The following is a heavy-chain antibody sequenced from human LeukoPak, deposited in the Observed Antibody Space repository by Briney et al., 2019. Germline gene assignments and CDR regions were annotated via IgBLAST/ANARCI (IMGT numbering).Heavy chain of an antibody. J-gene: IGHJ6*03. CDR2: INHSGST. D-gene: IGHD5-24*01. V-gene: IGHV4-34*01. Sequence: SETLSLTCAVYGGSFSGYYWSWIRQPPGKGLEWIGEINHSGSTNYNPSLKSRVTISVDTSKNQFSLKLSSVTAADTAVYYCASVEMALSYYYYMDGWGKGTTVTISS. CDR3: ASVEMALSYYYYMDG. CDR1: GGSFSGYY.